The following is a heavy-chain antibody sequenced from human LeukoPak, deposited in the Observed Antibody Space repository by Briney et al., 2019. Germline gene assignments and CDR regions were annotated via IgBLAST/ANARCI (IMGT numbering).Heavy chain of an antibody. J-gene: IGHJ6*02. CDR3: ARGNNYPPEYYYYYYGMDV. D-gene: IGHD1-20*01. CDR1: GGTFSSYA. Sequence: ASVKVSFKASGGTFSSYAISWVRQAPGQGLEWMGGIIPIFGTANYAQKFQSRVTITADESTSTAYMELSSLRSEDTAVYYCARGNNYPPEYYYYYYGMDVWGQGTTVTVSS. V-gene: IGHV1-69*13. CDR2: IIPIFGTA.